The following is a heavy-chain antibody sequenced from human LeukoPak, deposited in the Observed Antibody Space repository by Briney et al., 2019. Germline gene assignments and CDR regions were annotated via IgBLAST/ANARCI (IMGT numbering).Heavy chain of an antibody. CDR1: GFTFSSYA. Sequence: GESLRLSCAASGFTFSSYAVSWVREAPGKGLEWVSAISGSGGSTYYADSVKGRFTISKDNSKNTLYLQMNSLRAEDTAVYYCAKESMENTYYYYGMDVWGKGTTVTVSS. CDR3: AKESMENTYYYYGMDV. J-gene: IGHJ6*04. CDR2: ISGSGGST. V-gene: IGHV3-23*01. D-gene: IGHD3-10*01.